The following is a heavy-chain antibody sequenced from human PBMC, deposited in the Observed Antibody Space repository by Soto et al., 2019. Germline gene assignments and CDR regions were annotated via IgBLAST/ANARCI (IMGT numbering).Heavy chain of an antibody. CDR1: GGSISSYY. J-gene: IGHJ4*02. V-gene: IGHV4-59*01. Sequence: QVQLQESGPGLVKPSETLSLTCTVSGGSISSYYWSWIRQPPGKGLEWIGYIYYSGSTNYNPSLNTRATMSVATSKNKFSLKLSAVTAADTAVYYCARSGKASGPPYGYWGQGTLVTVSS. D-gene: IGHD2-21*01. CDR3: ARSGKASGPPYGY. CDR2: IYYSGST.